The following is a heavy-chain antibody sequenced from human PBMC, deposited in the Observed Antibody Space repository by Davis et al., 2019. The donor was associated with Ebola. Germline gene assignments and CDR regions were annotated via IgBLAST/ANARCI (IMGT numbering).Heavy chain of an antibody. D-gene: IGHD3-22*01. V-gene: IGHV3-15*01. CDR1: GFTFSSYE. CDR2: IKSKTDGGTT. J-gene: IGHJ4*02. Sequence: GESLKISCAASGFTFSSYEMNWVRQAPGKGLEWVGRIKSKTDGGTTDYAAPVKGRFTISRDDSKNTLYLQMNSLKTEDTAVYYCTTGPSWYYYDSSGYHNWGQGTLVTVSS. CDR3: TTGPSWYYYDSSGYHN.